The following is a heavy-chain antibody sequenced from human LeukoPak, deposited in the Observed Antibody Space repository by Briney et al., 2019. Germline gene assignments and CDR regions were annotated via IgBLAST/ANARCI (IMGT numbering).Heavy chain of an antibody. CDR2: INWNGGST. J-gene: IGHJ4*02. Sequence: GGSLRFSCAASGFTFGDYGMSWVRQAPGKGLEWVSGINWNGGSTGYADSVKGRFTISRDNAKNSLYLQMNSLRAEDTALYYCARVYYDYVWGSYPLDYWGQGTLVTVSS. D-gene: IGHD3-16*02. CDR3: ARVYYDYVWGSYPLDY. CDR1: GFTFGDYG. V-gene: IGHV3-20*04.